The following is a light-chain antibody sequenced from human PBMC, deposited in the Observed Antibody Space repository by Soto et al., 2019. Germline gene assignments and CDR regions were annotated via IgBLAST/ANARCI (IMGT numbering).Light chain of an antibody. Sequence: QLVLTQPPSVSGAPGQRVTISCTGSSSNIGAGYDVHWYQQLPGTAPKLLIYGNSNRPSGVPDRFSGSKSGTSASLAITGLQAEDEADYYCQSYDSSLSGVVFDGGTQLTVL. CDR3: QSYDSSLSGVV. CDR1: SSNIGAGYD. CDR2: GNS. J-gene: IGLJ2*01. V-gene: IGLV1-40*01.